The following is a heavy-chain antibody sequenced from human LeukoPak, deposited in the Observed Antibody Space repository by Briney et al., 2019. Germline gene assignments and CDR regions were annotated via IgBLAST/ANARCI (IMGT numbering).Heavy chain of an antibody. J-gene: IGHJ4*02. V-gene: IGHV3-53*01. Sequence: GGSLRLSCAASGFIVSNNYMTWVRQVPGKGLEWLSIIYSAGPTDYADSVKGRFAISRDDSKNTVYLQMNSLTAEDTAVYYCGRVSVAGWLPIDYWGQGILVTVSS. D-gene: IGHD5-12*01. CDR1: GFIVSNNY. CDR2: IYSAGPT. CDR3: GRVSVAGWLPIDY.